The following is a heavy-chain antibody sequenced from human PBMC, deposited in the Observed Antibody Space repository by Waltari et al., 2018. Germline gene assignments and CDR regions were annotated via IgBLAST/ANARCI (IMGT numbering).Heavy chain of an antibody. V-gene: IGHV7-4-1*02. CDR2: ITPSTGNH. Sequence: QVQLVQSGSELKKPGASVKISCKASGYIFTSYAINWVRQAPGQGLELMGWITPSTGNHTDAQGFTGRFVFSLDTSVSTAYLEINNLKAEDTAVYYCTREVVPAATIVVNWFDPWGQGTLVTVSS. J-gene: IGHJ5*02. D-gene: IGHD2-2*01. CDR3: TREVVPAATIVVNWFDP. CDR1: GYIFTSYA.